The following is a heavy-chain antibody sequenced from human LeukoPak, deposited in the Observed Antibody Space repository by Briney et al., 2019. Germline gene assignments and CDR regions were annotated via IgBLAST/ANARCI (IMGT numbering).Heavy chain of an antibody. D-gene: IGHD2-15*01. CDR2: IKQDGSEK. J-gene: IGHJ4*02. CDR3: ARGGYRPYCSGGSCFRYYFDY. CDR1: GFTFSSYW. V-gene: IGHV3-7*01. Sequence: PGGSLRLSCAASGFTFSSYWMSWVRQAPGKGLEWVANIKQDGSEKYYVDSVKGRFTISRDNAKNSLYLQMNSLRAEDTAVYYCARGGYRPYCSGGSCFRYYFDYWGQGTLVTVSS.